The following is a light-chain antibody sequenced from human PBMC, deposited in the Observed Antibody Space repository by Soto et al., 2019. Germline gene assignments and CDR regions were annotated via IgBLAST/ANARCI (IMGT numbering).Light chain of an antibody. V-gene: IGLV2-14*01. Sequence: QSVLTQPASVSGSPGQSITISCTGTSSDVGSYNYVSWYQQHPGKAPKLLIYDASDRPSGVVNRFSGSKSGNTASLTISGLQTEDEADYYCSSYTINRTYVFGTGTKVTVL. CDR2: DAS. J-gene: IGLJ1*01. CDR3: SSYTINRTYV. CDR1: SSDVGSYNY.